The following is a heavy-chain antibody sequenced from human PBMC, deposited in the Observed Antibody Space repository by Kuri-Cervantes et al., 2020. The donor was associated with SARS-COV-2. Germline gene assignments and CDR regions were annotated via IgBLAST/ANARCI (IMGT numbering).Heavy chain of an antibody. CDR1: GYSFTSYW. CDR3: ARGGWGITGTIGRYFDY. J-gene: IGHJ4*02. Sequence: GGSLRLSCKGSGYSFTSYWIGWVRQMPGKGLEWMGIIYPGDSDTRYSPSFQGQVTISADKSISTAYLQWSSLKASDTAMYYCARGGWGITGTIGRYFDYWGQGTLVTVSS. CDR2: IYPGDSDT. V-gene: IGHV5-51*01. D-gene: IGHD1-7*01.